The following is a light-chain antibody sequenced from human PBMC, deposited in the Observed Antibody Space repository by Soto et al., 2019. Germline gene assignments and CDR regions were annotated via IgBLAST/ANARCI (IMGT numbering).Light chain of an antibody. CDR3: QQYSTYPVT. CDR1: QSISSW. CDR2: KAS. Sequence: DIQMTQSPSPLSPSEGDRVTSTCRAGQSISSWLAWYQQKPGKAPKFLMYKASTLESGVPSSFSGGGSGTEFTLTISSLQPDDFATYYCQQYSTYPVTFGGGTRVQIK. V-gene: IGKV1-5*03. J-gene: IGKJ4*01.